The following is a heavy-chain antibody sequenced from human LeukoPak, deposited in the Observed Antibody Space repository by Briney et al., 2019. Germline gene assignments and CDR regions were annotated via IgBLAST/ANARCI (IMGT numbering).Heavy chain of an antibody. J-gene: IGHJ4*02. CDR1: GYTFAIYG. CDR3: ARTKSGYVIDDY. CDR2: ISAHDGNT. V-gene: IGHV1-18*01. D-gene: IGHD5-12*01. Sequence: ASVKVSCKASGYTFAIYGINWVRQAPGQGLVWMGWISAHDGNTHFAQNVQGRVTLTTDTTTSTAYMELKSLRSDDTAMCYCARTKSGYVIDDYWGQGTLVTVSS.